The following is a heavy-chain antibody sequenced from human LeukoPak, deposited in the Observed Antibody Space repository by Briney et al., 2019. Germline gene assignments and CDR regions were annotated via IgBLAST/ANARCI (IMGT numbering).Heavy chain of an antibody. V-gene: IGHV4-34*01. D-gene: IGHD3-10*01. CDR3: ARGTAWGYYGSGSYYY. CDR1: GGSFSGYY. Sequence: PSETLSLTCAVYGGSFSGYYWSWIRQPPGKGLEWIGEINHSGSTNYNPSLKSRVTISVDTSKSQFSLKLSSVTAADTAVYYCARGTAWGYYGSGSYYYWGQGTLVTVSS. J-gene: IGHJ4*02. CDR2: INHSGST.